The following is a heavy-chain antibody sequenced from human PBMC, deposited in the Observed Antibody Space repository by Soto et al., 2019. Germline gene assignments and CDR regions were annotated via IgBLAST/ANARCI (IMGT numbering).Heavy chain of an antibody. D-gene: IGHD3-16*01. Sequence: SVKVSCKASGGTFSSYAISWLRQAPGQGLEWMGGIIPIFGTANYAQKFQGRVTITADESTSTAYMELSSLRSEDTAVYYCARASRGNNWFDPWGQGTLVTVSS. V-gene: IGHV1-69*13. CDR3: ARASRGNNWFDP. CDR1: GGTFSSYA. CDR2: IIPIFGTA. J-gene: IGHJ5*02.